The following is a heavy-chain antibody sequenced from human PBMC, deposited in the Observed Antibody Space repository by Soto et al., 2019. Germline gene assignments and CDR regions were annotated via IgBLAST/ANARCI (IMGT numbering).Heavy chain of an antibody. V-gene: IGHV1-8*01. D-gene: IGHD2-2*02. J-gene: IGHJ6*02. Sequence: ASVKVSCKASGYTFTSYDINWVRQATGQGLEWMGWMNPNSGNTGYAQKLQGRVTMTRNTSISTAYMELSSLRSEDTAVYYCARGRSRGYCSSTSCYKDYYYGMDVWGQGTTVTVSS. CDR2: MNPNSGNT. CDR1: GYTFTSYD. CDR3: ARGRSRGYCSSTSCYKDYYYGMDV.